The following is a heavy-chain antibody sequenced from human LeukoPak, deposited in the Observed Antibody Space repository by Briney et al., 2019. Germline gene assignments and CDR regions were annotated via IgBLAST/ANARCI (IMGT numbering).Heavy chain of an antibody. CDR1: GFTFSSYS. CDR2: ISSSSSYI. V-gene: IGHV3-21*01. D-gene: IGHD6-19*01. J-gene: IGHJ4*02. CDR3: ARGEGPSGQEDYFDY. Sequence: GGSLRLSCAASGFTFSSYSMNWVRQAPGKGLEWVSSISSSSSYIYYADSVKGRFTISRDNAKNSLYLQMNSLRAEDTAVYYCARGEGPSGQEDYFDYWGQGTLVTVSS.